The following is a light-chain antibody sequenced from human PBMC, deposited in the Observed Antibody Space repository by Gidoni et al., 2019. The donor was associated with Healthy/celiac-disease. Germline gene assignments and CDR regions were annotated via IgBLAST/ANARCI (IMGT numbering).Light chain of an antibody. V-gene: IGKV1-39*01. CDR2: ATS. CDR3: QQSYRTPGP. CDR1: QSISSY. Sequence: DIQMTQSPSSLSASVGDRVTITCRASQSISSYLNWYQQKPGKAPKLLIYATSSLQSGVPSRFRGSGSGTDFTLTISSLQPEGFATYYCQQSYRTPGPFGGGTKVEIK. J-gene: IGKJ4*01.